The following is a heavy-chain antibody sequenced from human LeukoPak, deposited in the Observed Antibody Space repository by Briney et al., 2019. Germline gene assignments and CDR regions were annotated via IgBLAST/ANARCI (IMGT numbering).Heavy chain of an antibody. D-gene: IGHD3-22*01. J-gene: IGHJ4*02. CDR3: ARGPPGIVSY. CDR2: INHSGST. CDR1: GGSLIGYY. V-gene: IGHV4-34*01. Sequence: SETLSLTCAFTGGSLIGYYWSWIRKPPGKGLEWIGEINHSGSTNYNPSLKSRVTISVDTSKNQFSLKLSSVTAADTAVYYCARGPPGIVSYWGQGTLVTVSS.